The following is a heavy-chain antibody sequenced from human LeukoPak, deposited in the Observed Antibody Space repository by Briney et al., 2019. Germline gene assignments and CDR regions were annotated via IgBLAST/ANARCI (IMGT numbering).Heavy chain of an antibody. CDR1: GFTFSSYW. CDR3: AKLFTRIVGVYFDY. CDR2: IKQDGSEK. D-gene: IGHD1-26*01. Sequence: GGSLRLSCAASGFTFSSYWMSWVRQAPGKGLEWVANIKQDGSEKYYVDSVKGRFTISRDNAKNSLYLQMSSLRVDDTAVYYCAKLFTRIVGVYFDYWGQGTLVTVSS. V-gene: IGHV3-7*03. J-gene: IGHJ4*02.